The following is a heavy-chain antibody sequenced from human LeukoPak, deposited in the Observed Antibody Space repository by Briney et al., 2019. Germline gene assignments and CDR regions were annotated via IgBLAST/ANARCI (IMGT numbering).Heavy chain of an antibody. V-gene: IGHV3-23*01. J-gene: IGHJ4*02. CDR1: GFTFSSYA. Sequence: GGSLRLSCAASGFTFSSYAMNWVRQAPGKGLEWVSAIGTSGGNTYYADSVRGRFTISRDNSKNTLYLQMNSLRAEDTAIYYCAKQRVYCSGGSCSPESDYWGQGTLVTVSS. D-gene: IGHD2-15*01. CDR3: AKQRVYCSGGSCSPESDY. CDR2: IGTSGGNT.